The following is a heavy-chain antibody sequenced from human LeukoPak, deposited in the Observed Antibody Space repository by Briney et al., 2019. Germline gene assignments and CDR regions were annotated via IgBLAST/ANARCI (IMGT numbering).Heavy chain of an antibody. J-gene: IGHJ4*02. CDR1: GFAFISYC. CDR2: ILSDGSNK. CDR3: AKTLFTSYGDFLLGD. V-gene: IGHV3-30*02. D-gene: IGHD4-17*01. Sequence: GSLRLSCAASGFAFISYCMHWFRQAPGKGLEWLAFILSDGSNKYYADSVKGRFTIFRERFENSLHLQINSLRAEDTAVYYCAKTLFTSYGDFLLGDWGQGTLVTASS.